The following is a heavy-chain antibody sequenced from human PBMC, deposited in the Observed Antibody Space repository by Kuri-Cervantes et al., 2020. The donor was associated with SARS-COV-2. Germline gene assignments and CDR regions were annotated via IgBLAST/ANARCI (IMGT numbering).Heavy chain of an antibody. CDR1: GGSISSSGYY. CDR2: IYYSGST. CDR3: ARHGFRGIVGATSYFDY. Sequence: SETLSLTCTVSGGSISSSGYYWGWIRQPPGKGLEWIGSIYYSGSTNYNPSLKSRVTISVDTSKNQFSLKLSSVTAADTAVYYCARHGFRGIVGATSYFDYWGQGTLVTVSS. J-gene: IGHJ4*02. D-gene: IGHD1-26*01. V-gene: IGHV4-39*07.